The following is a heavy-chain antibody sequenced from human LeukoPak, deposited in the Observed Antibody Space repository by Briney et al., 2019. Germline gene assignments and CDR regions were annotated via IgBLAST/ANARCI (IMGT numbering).Heavy chain of an antibody. D-gene: IGHD6-25*01. CDR3: ARVYGSGAAGDY. CDR1: GFSLWGYW. J-gene: IGHJ4*02. V-gene: IGHV3-7*01. Sequence: GGSLRLSCVASGFSLWGYWMCWVRQALGKGLGWVANMKQEGSEKYYVESVKGGFTISRDTVKSSLYLHMNRLRAEDTGLYYCARVYGSGAAGDYWGQGTLVTVSS. CDR2: MKQEGSEK.